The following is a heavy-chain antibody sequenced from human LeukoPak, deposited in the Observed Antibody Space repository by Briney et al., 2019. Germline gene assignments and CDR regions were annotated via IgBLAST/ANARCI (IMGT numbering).Heavy chain of an antibody. V-gene: IGHV4-34*01. CDR3: ARAGQLWRRYYFDY. Sequence: AESVYVTCAVYGGSFSGYYLSWIRQPPGKELEWIGELNHSGSANYNPSLKSGVTISVDTSKNQSSLKLSSVTAADTAVYYCARAGQLWRRYYFDYWGQGTLVTVSS. CDR2: LNHSGSA. CDR1: GGSFSGYY. J-gene: IGHJ4*02. D-gene: IGHD5-18*01.